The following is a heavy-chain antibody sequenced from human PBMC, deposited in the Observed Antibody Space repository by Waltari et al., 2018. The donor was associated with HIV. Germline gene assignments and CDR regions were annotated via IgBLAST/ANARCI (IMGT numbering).Heavy chain of an antibody. CDR3: ARDICELVSGEFDY. CDR2: ISWNSGSI. CDR1: GFTLDAYA. J-gene: IGHJ4*02. D-gene: IGHD3-10*02. V-gene: IGHV3-9*01. Sequence: EVQLVESGGGLVQPGRSLRLSCAASGFTLDAYAMHWVRQAPGKGLEWVSGISWNSGSIGDADSVKGRVTISRDNAKKSRYLQMNSMRAEDTALYYCARDICELVSGEFDYWGQGTLVTVSS.